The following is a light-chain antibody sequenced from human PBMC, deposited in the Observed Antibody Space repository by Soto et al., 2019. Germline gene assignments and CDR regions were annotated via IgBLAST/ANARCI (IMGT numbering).Light chain of an antibody. Sequence: EIVLTQSPATLSLSPGERATLSCRASQSVSSYLAWYQQKPGQAPRLLIYDASNRATGIPARCSGSGSGTDFTLTISSLDSDDFAVYYCQQRSNWPLTFGPGTNVDIK. CDR2: DAS. CDR1: QSVSSY. J-gene: IGKJ3*01. V-gene: IGKV3-11*01. CDR3: QQRSNWPLT.